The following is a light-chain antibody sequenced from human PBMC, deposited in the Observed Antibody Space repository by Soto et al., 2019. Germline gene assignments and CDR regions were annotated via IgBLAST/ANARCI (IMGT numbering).Light chain of an antibody. V-gene: IGKV3-15*01. CDR2: GAS. Sequence: ETVTTQSPATLSVSPGERATLSCRASQSVSSNLAWYQQKPGQAPRLLIYGASTRAPGIPDRFSGSGSGTEFTLTISSLQSEDFAVYYCQQYNNWPPVTFGQGTRLEIK. J-gene: IGKJ5*01. CDR3: QQYNNWPPVT. CDR1: QSVSSN.